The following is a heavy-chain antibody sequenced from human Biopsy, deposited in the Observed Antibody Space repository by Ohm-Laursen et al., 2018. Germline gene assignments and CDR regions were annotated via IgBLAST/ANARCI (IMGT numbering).Heavy chain of an antibody. CDR2: IYYSGST. V-gene: IGHV4-59*01. CDR3: ARATNSTGWPYYYFYGMDV. J-gene: IGHJ6*02. Sequence: SQTLSLTCTVSGGSISSDYWSWIRQTPGKGLEWIGYIYYSGSTNYNPSLKSRVTISVDTSKNQFSLGLNSVTAADMAVYYCARATNSTGWPYYYFYGMDVWGQGTTVTVSS. CDR1: GGSISSDY. D-gene: IGHD2/OR15-2a*01.